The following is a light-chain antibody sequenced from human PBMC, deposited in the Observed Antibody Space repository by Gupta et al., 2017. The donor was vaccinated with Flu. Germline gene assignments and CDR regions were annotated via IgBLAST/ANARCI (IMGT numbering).Light chain of an antibody. Sequence: QSALTQPASVSGSPGQSITISCTGTSSDVGGYNYVSWYQQHPGKAPKLMIYEVSNRPSGVSSRFSGSKSGNTASPTISGLQAEDEADYYCSSYTSTTTYVFGTGTKVTV. J-gene: IGLJ1*01. CDR2: EVS. CDR1: SSDVGGYNY. CDR3: SSYTSTTTYV. V-gene: IGLV2-14*01.